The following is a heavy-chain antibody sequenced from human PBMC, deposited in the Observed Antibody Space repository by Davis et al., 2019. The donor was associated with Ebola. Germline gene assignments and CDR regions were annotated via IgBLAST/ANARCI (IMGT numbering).Heavy chain of an antibody. D-gene: IGHD1-26*01. CDR3: ASGSYSMRNWFDP. Sequence: SETLSLTCTVSGGSISSYYWSWIRQPPGKGLEWIGYIYYSGNTNYNPSLKSRITISVDTSKNQFSLNLNSVTAADTAVYYCASGSYSMRNWFDPWGQGTLVTVSS. V-gene: IGHV4-59*08. CDR1: GGSISSYY. J-gene: IGHJ5*02. CDR2: IYYSGNT.